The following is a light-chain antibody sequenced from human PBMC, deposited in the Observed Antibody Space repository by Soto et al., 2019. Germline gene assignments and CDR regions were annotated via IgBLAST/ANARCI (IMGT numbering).Light chain of an antibody. J-gene: IGKJ3*01. CDR3: QQSYSTLFT. CDR2: AAS. CDR1: QSISSY. V-gene: IGKV1-39*01. Sequence: DIPMTQSPSSLSASVGDRVTITCRASQSISSYLNWYQQKPGKAPKLLISAASSLQSGVPSRFSGSGSGTDFTLTISSLQPEDFATYYCQQSYSTLFTFGPGTKVDIK.